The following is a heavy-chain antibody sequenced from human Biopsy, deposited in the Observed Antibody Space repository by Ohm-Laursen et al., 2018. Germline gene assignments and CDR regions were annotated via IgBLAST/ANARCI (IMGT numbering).Heavy chain of an antibody. J-gene: IGHJ4*02. Sequence: ASVKVSCKPSGYTFTNYDINWVRQAPGQGPEWMGWVNPNSGNTGYAQKFQGRVAMTRSTSISTAYMELSSLTSEDTAVYYCAREPFGQQLGPFDYWGQGALVSVSS. D-gene: IGHD6-13*01. CDR1: GYTFTNYD. CDR2: VNPNSGNT. CDR3: AREPFGQQLGPFDY. V-gene: IGHV1-8*01.